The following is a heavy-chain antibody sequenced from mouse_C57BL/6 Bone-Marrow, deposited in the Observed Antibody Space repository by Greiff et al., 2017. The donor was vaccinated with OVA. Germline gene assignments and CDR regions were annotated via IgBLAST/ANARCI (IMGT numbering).Heavy chain of an antibody. V-gene: IGHV1-64*01. J-gene: IGHJ3*01. Sequence: QVQLQQPGAELVKPGASVKLSCKASGYTFTSYWMHWVKQRPGQGLEWIGMIHPNSGSTNYNEKFKSKATLTVDKSSSTAYMQLSSLTSEDSAVYYGAREAIGDYGSSFAYWGQGTLVTVSA. D-gene: IGHD1-1*01. CDR1: GYTFTSYW. CDR3: AREAIGDYGSSFAY. CDR2: IHPNSGST.